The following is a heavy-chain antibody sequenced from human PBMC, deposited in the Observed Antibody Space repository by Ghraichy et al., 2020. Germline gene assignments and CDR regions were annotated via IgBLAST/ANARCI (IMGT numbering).Heavy chain of an antibody. Sequence: SETLSLTCAVYGGSFSGYYWSWIRQPPGKGLEWIGEINHSGSTNYNPSLKSRVTISVDTSKNQFSLKLSSVTAADTAVYYCARGALKYYYDSSGYYYADWGQGTLVTVSS. CDR3: ARGALKYYYDSSGYYYAD. D-gene: IGHD3-22*01. CDR2: INHSGST. CDR1: GGSFSGYY. V-gene: IGHV4-34*01. J-gene: IGHJ4*02.